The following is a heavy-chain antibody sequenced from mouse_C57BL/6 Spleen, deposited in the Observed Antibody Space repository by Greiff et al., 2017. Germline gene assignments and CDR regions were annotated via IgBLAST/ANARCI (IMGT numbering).Heavy chain of an antibody. J-gene: IGHJ3*01. D-gene: IGHD2-5*01. CDR2: IDPSDSYT. CDR3: ARGDYSNYSPFAY. V-gene: IGHV1-50*01. CDR1: GYTFTSYW. Sequence: QVQLKQPGAELVKPGASVKLSCKASGYTFTSYWMQWVKQRPGQGLEWIGEIDPSDSYTNYNQKFKGKATLTVDTSSSTAYMQLSSLTSEDSAVYYCARGDYSNYSPFAYWGQGTLVTVSA.